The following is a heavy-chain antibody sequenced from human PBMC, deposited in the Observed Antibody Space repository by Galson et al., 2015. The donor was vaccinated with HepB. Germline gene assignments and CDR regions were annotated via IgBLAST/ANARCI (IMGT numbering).Heavy chain of an antibody. CDR1: GFTFSSYS. CDR3: ARAPITIFGVVTGGAFDI. V-gene: IGHV3-21*01. Sequence: SLRLSCAASGFTFSSYSMNWVRQAPGKGLEWVSSISSSGSYIYYADSVKGRFTISRDNAKNSLYLQMNSLRAEDTAVYYCARAPITIFGVVTGGAFDIWGQGTMVTVSS. J-gene: IGHJ3*02. D-gene: IGHD3-3*01. CDR2: ISSSGSYI.